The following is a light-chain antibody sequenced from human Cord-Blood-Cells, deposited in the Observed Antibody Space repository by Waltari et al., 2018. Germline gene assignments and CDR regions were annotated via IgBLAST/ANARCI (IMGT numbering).Light chain of an antibody. J-gene: IGLJ2*01. V-gene: IGLV2-14*01. CDR3: SSYTSSSTLV. CDR2: DVS. Sequence: QSALTQPASVSGSPGQSITISCTGTSSDVGGYNYVSWYQQHPGKAPKLMIYDVSNRPAGVASRFSGSNAGNTASLTISGLQAEDEADYYCSSYTSSSTLVFGGGTKLTVL. CDR1: SSDVGGYNY.